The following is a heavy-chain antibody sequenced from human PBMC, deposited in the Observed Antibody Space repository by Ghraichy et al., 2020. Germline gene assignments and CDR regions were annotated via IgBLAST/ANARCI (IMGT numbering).Heavy chain of an antibody. V-gene: IGHV4-4*02. CDR3: ARTGSPYSNYVDY. CDR2: IYHSGST. D-gene: IGHD4-11*01. J-gene: IGHJ4*02. Sequence: SETLSLTCAVSGGSISSSNWWSWVRQPPGKGLEWIGEIYHSGSTNYNPSLKSRVTISVDKSKNQFSLKLSSVTAADTAVYYCARTGSPYSNYVDYWGQGTLVTVSS. CDR1: GGSISSSNW.